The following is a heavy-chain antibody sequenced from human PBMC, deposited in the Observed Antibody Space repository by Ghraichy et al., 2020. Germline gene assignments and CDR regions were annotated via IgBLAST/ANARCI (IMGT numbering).Heavy chain of an antibody. CDR2: IYHSGST. D-gene: IGHD3-16*02. J-gene: IGHJ6*03. Sequence: SETLSLTCAVSGGSISSGGYSWSWIRQPPGKGLEWIGYIYHSGSTYYNPSLKSRVTISVDRSKNQFSLKLSSVTAADTAVYYCARVRSLVLPYMDVWGKGTTVTVSS. CDR1: GGSISSGGYS. CDR3: ARVRSLVLPYMDV. V-gene: IGHV4-30-2*01.